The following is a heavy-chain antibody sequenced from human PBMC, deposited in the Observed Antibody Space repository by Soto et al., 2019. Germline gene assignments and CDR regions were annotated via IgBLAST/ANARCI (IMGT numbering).Heavy chain of an antibody. J-gene: IGHJ6*02. D-gene: IGHD3-3*01. Sequence: QVQLVQSGAEVKKPGSSVKVSCKASGGTFSSYAISWVRQAPGQGLEWMGGIIPIFGTANYAQKFQGRVTITADESTSTAYMELSSLRSEDTAVYYCASTGPTNPATHYDFWSGYLYYYGMDVWGQGTTVTVSS. CDR3: ASTGPTNPATHYDFWSGYLYYYGMDV. CDR1: GGTFSSYA. V-gene: IGHV1-69*01. CDR2: IIPIFGTA.